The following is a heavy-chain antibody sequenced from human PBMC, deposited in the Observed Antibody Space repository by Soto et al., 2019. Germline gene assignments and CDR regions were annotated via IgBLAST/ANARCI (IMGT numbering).Heavy chain of an antibody. CDR2: IYNSVNT. J-gene: IGHJ4*02. V-gene: IGHV4-30-4*01. Sequence: QVQLQESGPGLVEPSQTLSLTCTVSGDSISNGYYTWSWIRQPPGKDLEWIGHIYNSVNTYSNPSLKSRVTISAYTSKNQFSLKLSSVTAADTAVYYCARGPSGYKVDYWGQGTLVTVSS. D-gene: IGHD1-1*01. CDR1: GDSISNGYYT. CDR3: ARGPSGYKVDY.